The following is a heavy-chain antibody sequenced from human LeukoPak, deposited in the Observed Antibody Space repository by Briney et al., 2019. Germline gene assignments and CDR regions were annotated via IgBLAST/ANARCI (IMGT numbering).Heavy chain of an antibody. Sequence: ASVKVSCKASGYTFTSYGISWVRQAPGQGLEWMGWISAYNGNTNYAQKLQGRVTMTTDTSTSTAYMELRSLRSEDTAVYYCARDVSYYDSSGYYYYYGMDVWGQGTTVTVSS. V-gene: IGHV1-18*01. D-gene: IGHD3-22*01. CDR3: ARDVSYYDSSGYYYYYGMDV. CDR2: ISAYNGNT. J-gene: IGHJ6*02. CDR1: GYTFTSYG.